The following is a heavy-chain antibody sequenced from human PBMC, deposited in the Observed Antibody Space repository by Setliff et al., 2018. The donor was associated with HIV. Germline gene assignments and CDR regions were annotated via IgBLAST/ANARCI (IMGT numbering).Heavy chain of an antibody. CDR3: ERDRSGTSYVGDDAIDI. CDR2: SSAGGYT. Sequence: SETLSLTCTVSGGSISIYYWSWIRQLPGAGLEWIGRSSAGGYTYYNPSLQSRVTMSVDMSKNQFSLKLSSVTAADTAIDYCERDRSGTSYVGDDAIDIWGQGTMVTVSS. CDR1: GGSISIYY. V-gene: IGHV4-4*07. D-gene: IGHD3-16*01. J-gene: IGHJ3*02.